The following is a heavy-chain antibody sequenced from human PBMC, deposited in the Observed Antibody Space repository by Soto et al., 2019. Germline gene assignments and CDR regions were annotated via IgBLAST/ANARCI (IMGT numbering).Heavy chain of an antibody. V-gene: IGHV3-30*18. CDR1: GFILRSYG. CDR2: VSYDGSNK. Sequence: QVQLVESGGGVVQPGRSLRLSCAASGFILRSYGMHWVRQAPGKGLEWVAVVSYDGSNKDYADSVKGRFTISRDNSKNTLYLQMNSLRAEDTAVYYCAKGLDILTALSYFDYWGQGILVTVSS. D-gene: IGHD3-9*01. CDR3: AKGLDILTALSYFDY. J-gene: IGHJ4*02.